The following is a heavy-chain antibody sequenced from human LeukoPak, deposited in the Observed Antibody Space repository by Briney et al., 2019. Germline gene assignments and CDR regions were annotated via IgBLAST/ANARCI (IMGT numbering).Heavy chain of an antibody. V-gene: IGHV3-7*01. CDR3: ASGNYFDS. D-gene: IGHD2-15*01. CDR1: GFTFSSYY. J-gene: IGHJ4*02. CDR2: INQDGTEK. Sequence: GGSLRLSCAASGFTFSSYYMTWVRQAPGKGLEWVANINQDGTEKHYVDSVKGRFTISRDNAKSSLYLQMNSLRAEDTAVYFCASGNYFDSWGQGTLVAVSS.